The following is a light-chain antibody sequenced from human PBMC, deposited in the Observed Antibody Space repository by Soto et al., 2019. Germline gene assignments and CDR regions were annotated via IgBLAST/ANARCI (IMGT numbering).Light chain of an antibody. J-gene: IGKJ4*01. Sequence: DIQLTQSPSFLSASVGDRVTITCRASQGISSSLAWYQQKPGKAPNLLIYAASTLQTGVPTRFSGSGSVTEFTLTISRLQPEDFASYYCEQVNSYPLTFGGGTKVEIK. CDR3: EQVNSYPLT. V-gene: IGKV1-9*01. CDR2: AAS. CDR1: QGISSS.